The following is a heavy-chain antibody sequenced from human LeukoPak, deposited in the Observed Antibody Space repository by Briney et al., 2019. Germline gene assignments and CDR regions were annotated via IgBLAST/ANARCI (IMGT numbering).Heavy chain of an antibody. J-gene: IGHJ4*02. Sequence: GGSLRLSCAASGFSFNTYAMHWVRQALGKGLEYVSAINYNGDSTYYANSVKGRFIISRDNSKKTLFLQMGSLRAEDTAVYYCARDSGGDTYNDYFDSWGQGTLVTVSS. CDR3: ARDSGGDTYNDYFDS. CDR2: INYNGDST. V-gene: IGHV3-64*01. D-gene: IGHD5-24*01. CDR1: GFSFNTYA.